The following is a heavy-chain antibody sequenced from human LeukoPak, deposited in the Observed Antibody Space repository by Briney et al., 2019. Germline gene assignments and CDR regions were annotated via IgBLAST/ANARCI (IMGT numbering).Heavy chain of an antibody. J-gene: IGHJ4*02. CDR3: ARVFSGGCLDY. Sequence: PSETLCLTCTVSGASIRTYFWSWIRQPPGKGLEWIGYIYHSGNANYNPSLTSRVSMSVDTSNNQFSLKLTSVTAADTAVYYCARVFSGGCLDYWGQGTLVTVSS. CDR2: IYHSGNA. CDR1: GASIRTYF. D-gene: IGHD2-15*01. V-gene: IGHV4-59*01.